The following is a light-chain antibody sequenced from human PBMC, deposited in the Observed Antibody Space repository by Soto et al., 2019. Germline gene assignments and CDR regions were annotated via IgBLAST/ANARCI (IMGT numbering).Light chain of an antibody. CDR3: QQNNYWPYT. Sequence: EVVMTQSPATLSVSPGERATLSCRASQSVSSKLAWYQQKLGQAPRLLIFNASTRATGIPTRFSGSGSGTEFTLTISSLQSEDSAVYFCQQNNYWPYTFGQGTKLEIK. V-gene: IGKV3-15*01. CDR2: NAS. CDR1: QSVSSK. J-gene: IGKJ2*01.